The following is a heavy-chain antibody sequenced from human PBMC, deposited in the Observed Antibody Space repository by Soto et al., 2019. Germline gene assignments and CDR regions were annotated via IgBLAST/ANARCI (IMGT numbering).Heavy chain of an antibody. V-gene: IGHV1-69*13. CDR3: ARDALGYCSSTSCYKGGPGDY. CDR1: GGTFSSYA. CDR2: IIPIFGTA. J-gene: IGHJ4*02. Sequence: EASVKVSCKASGGTFSSYAISWVRQAPGQGLEWMGGIIPIFGTANYAQKFQGRVTITADESTSTAYMELSSLRSEDTAVYYCARDALGYCSSTSCYKGGPGDYWGQGTLVTVSS. D-gene: IGHD2-2*02.